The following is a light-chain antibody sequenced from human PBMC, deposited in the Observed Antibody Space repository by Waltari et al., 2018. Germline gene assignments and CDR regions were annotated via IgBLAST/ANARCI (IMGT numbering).Light chain of an antibody. V-gene: IGKV4-1*01. CDR1: PSVLSSSNNKNS. J-gene: IGKJ2*01. Sequence: DIVLNQSPDSLAVSLGERATITCQSSPSVLSSSNNKNSLGWYQQNPGQPPKLLINWASTRECGVPDRFSGSASGTYFTLTISSQQAEDVAVYFCQQCYTFPYTFGQGTKLEIK. CDR2: WAS. CDR3: QQCYTFPYT.